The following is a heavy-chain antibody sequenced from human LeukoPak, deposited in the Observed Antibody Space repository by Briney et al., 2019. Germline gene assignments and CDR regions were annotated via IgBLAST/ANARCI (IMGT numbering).Heavy chain of an antibody. Sequence: GGSLRLSCAASGFTFSSYGMHWVRQAPGKGLEWVAFIRYDGSNKYYADSVKGRFTISRDNSKNTLYLQMNSLRAEDTAVYYCAKDDGIVVVVAATGLDYWGQGTLVTVSS. J-gene: IGHJ4*02. CDR1: GFTFSSYG. CDR2: IRYDGSNK. V-gene: IGHV3-30*02. CDR3: AKDDGIVVVVAATGLDY. D-gene: IGHD2-15*01.